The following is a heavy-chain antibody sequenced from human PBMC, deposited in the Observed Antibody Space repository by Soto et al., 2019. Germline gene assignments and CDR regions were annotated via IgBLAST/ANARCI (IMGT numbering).Heavy chain of an antibody. D-gene: IGHD2-15*01. CDR1: GGSISSGGYS. CDR3: ARGQVVAAQH. CDR2: IYHSGST. V-gene: IGHV4-30-2*01. Sequence: QLQLQESGSGLVKPSQTLSLTCAVSGGSISSGGYSWSWIRQPPGKGLEWIGYIYHSGSTYYNPPLKSRVTISVDRSKNQFSLKLSSVTAEDTAVYYCARGQVVAAQHWGQGTLVTVSS. J-gene: IGHJ4*02.